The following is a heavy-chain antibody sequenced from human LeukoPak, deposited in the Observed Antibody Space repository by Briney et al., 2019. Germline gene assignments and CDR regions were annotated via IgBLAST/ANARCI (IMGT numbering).Heavy chain of an antibody. Sequence: PGGSLRPSCAASGFTFTGSAIHWVRQSSGEGLEWVGQIDKKDKGYATATAYAASVKGRFTISRDDSINTAYLQMKSLKTEDTALYYCTRDSGTYNWFDPWGQGTLVTVSS. CDR2: IDKKDKGYATAT. D-gene: IGHD1-26*01. J-gene: IGHJ5*02. V-gene: IGHV3-73*01. CDR3: TRDSGTYNWFDP. CDR1: GFTFTGSA.